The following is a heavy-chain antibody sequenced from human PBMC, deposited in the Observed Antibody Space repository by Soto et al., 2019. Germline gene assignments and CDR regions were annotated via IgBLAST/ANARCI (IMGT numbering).Heavy chain of an antibody. V-gene: IGHV3-74*01. CDR3: VRDSHGDY. CDR2: IDHDGPT. J-gene: IGHJ4*02. CDR1: GFTFSNYW. Sequence: EVQLVESGGGLVPPGGSLRLSCAGSGFTFSNYWMHWVRQAPGKGLEWVSRIDHDGPTDYADWVRGRFPISRDNAENTLYLQMNSLRPEDTGVYYCVRDSHGDYWGQGTLVTVSS.